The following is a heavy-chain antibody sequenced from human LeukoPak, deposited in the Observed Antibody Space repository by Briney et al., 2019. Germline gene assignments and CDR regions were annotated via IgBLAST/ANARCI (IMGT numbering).Heavy chain of an antibody. Sequence: PSETLSLTCTVSGGSISSGSYYWSWIRQPAGKVLEWIGRIYTSGSTNYNPSLKSRVTISVDTSKNQFSLKLSSVTAEDTAVYYCTREGNSVYYYGSGSFDYWGQGNLVTVSS. CDR1: GGSISSGSYY. J-gene: IGHJ4*02. CDR3: TREGNSVYYYGSGSFDY. V-gene: IGHV4-61*02. D-gene: IGHD3-10*01. CDR2: IYTSGST.